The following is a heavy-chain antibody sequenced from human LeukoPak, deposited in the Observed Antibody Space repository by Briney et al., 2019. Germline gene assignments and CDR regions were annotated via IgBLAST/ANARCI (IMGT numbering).Heavy chain of an antibody. D-gene: IGHD2-8*02. Sequence: GGSLRLSCAASGFTFSSYWMHWVRQAPGKGLVWVSRINSDGSGTTYADSVKGRFTISRDNAKNTLYLQMNSLRAEDTAIYYCATYRQVLLPFESWGQGTLVTVSS. J-gene: IGHJ4*02. CDR2: INSDGSGT. CDR1: GFTFSSYW. V-gene: IGHV3-74*01. CDR3: ATYRQVLLPFES.